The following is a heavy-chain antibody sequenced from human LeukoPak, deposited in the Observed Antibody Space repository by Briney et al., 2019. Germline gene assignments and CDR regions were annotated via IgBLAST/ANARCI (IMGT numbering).Heavy chain of an antibody. V-gene: IGHV3-23*01. J-gene: IGHJ3*02. CDR2: ISGSGGST. CDR3: AKDESPYYYDSSDLRDDAFDI. CDR1: GFTFSSYA. Sequence: NPGGSLRLSCAASGFTFSSYAMSWVRQAPGKGLEWVSAISGSGGSTYYADSVKGRFTISRDNSKNTLYLQMNSLRAEDTAVYYCAKDESPYYYDSSDLRDDAFDIWGQGTMVTVSS. D-gene: IGHD3-22*01.